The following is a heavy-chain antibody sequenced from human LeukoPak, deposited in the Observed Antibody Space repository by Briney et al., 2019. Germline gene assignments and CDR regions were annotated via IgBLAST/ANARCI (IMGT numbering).Heavy chain of an antibody. CDR1: GYTFTGYY. J-gene: IGHJ3*02. CDR2: INPNSGGT. Sequence: GASVKVSCKASGYTFTGYYMHWVRQAPGQGLEWMGWINPNSGGTNYAQKFQGRVTMTRDTSISTAYMELSRLRSDDTAVYYCARSPITMIVVVIILDAFDIWGQGTMVTVSS. CDR3: ARSPITMIVVVIILDAFDI. D-gene: IGHD3-22*01. V-gene: IGHV1-2*02.